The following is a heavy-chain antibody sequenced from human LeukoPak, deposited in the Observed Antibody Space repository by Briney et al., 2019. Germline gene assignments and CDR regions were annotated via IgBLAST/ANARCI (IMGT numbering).Heavy chain of an antibody. CDR3: TSSLGSSGSSDY. CDR2: ISGSGGST. D-gene: IGHD6-19*01. CDR1: GFTFSSYA. Sequence: GGSLRLPCAASGFTFSSYAMSWVRQAPGKGLEWVSAISGSGGSTCYADSVKGRFTISRDNSKNTLYLQMNSLRAEDTAVYYCTSSLGSSGSSDYWGQGTLVTVSS. V-gene: IGHV3-23*01. J-gene: IGHJ4*02.